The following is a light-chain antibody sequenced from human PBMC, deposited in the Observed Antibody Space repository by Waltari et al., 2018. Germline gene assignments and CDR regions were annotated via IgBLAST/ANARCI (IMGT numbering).Light chain of an antibody. V-gene: IGLV7-46*01. CDR3: LLSFYDIRA. Sequence: QPELTQEPSLTVSPGGPVTLTCCSSPGPVPSTHHPYWFLQKPGQVPRTLIYDTDNKHPGTPARFSGSLRGGKAALTLSGAQPEDEAVYYCLLSFYDIRAFGGGTKLTVL. J-gene: IGLJ3*02. CDR1: PGPVPSTHH. CDR2: DTD.